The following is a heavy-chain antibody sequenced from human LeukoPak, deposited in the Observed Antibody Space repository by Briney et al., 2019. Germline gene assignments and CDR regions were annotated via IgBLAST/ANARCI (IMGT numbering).Heavy chain of an antibody. J-gene: IGHJ4*02. Sequence: HSETLSLTCTVSGDSFNSYYWSWIRQPAGKGLEWIGLIYNSGSTNYNPSLKSRVTMSVDASKNQFSLKLSSVTAADTAVYYCSRDFDSWGQGTLVTVSS. CDR3: SRDFDS. CDR2: IYNSGST. V-gene: IGHV4-4*07. CDR1: GDSFNSYY.